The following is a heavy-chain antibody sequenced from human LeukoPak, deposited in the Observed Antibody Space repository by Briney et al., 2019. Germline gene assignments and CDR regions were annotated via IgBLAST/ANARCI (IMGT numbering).Heavy chain of an antibody. D-gene: IGHD3-9*01. Sequence: GGSLRLSCAASGFTFSSYAMSWVRQAPGKGLEWVSAFSGSGGSTYYADSVKGRFTISRDNSRNTLYLQMTSLRAEDTAVYYCAKNVWFWYFDLWGRGTLVTVSS. V-gene: IGHV3-23*01. CDR2: FSGSGGST. CDR1: GFTFSSYA. J-gene: IGHJ2*01. CDR3: AKNVWFWYFDL.